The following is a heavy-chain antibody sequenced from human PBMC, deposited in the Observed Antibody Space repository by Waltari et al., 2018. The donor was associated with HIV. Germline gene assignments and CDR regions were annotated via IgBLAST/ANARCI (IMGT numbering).Heavy chain of an antibody. CDR2: SNRNSGGT. Sequence: QVQLVQSGAVVKKPGASVKVSCKTSGYTFSDNYIHWMPQAPGQGPGWMGWSNRNSGGTNDAQRFQDRVTLTRDTHINTVFMDLSRLASDDTAVYYCARVPQGRLGELSTYYFDYWGQGSLVIVSS. D-gene: IGHD3-16*01. CDR1: GYTFSDNY. CDR3: ARVPQGRLGELSTYYFDY. J-gene: IGHJ4*02. V-gene: IGHV1-2*02.